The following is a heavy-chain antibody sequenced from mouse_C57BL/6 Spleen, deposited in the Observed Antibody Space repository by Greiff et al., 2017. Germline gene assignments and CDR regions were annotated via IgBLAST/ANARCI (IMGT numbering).Heavy chain of an antibody. J-gene: IGHJ2*01. V-gene: IGHV1-19*01. D-gene: IGHD2-1*01. CDR1: GYTFTDYY. CDR3: AREGTIYYGPFDY. Sequence: VQLQQSGPVLVKPGASVKMSCKASGYTFTDYYMNWVKQSHGKSLEWIGVINPYNGGTSSNQKFKGKATLTVDKSSSTAYMELNSLTSEDSAVYYCAREGTIYYGPFDYWGQGTTLTVSS. CDR2: INPYNGGT.